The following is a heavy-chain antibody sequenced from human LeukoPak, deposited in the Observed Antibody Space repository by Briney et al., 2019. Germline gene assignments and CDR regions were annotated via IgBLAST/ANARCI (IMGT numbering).Heavy chain of an antibody. D-gene: IGHD1-26*01. V-gene: IGHV1-69-2*01. CDR3: AAGPNRIGATTY. CDR1: RYSFTDHY. Sequence: ASVKVSRKASRYSFTDHYMHWVQQAPGKGLEWMGRVDPEDGETIYAEKFQGRVTIAADTSTDTAYMELSSLRSEDTAEYYCAAGPNRIGATTYCGQGTLVTVSS. CDR2: VDPEDGET. J-gene: IGHJ4*02.